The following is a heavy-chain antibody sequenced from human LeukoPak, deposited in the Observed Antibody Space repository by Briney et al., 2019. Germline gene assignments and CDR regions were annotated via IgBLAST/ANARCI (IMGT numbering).Heavy chain of an antibody. CDR3: VKARMPHCGTDCLES. D-gene: IGHD2-21*02. V-gene: IGHV3-23*01. CDR2: ISDSGGGT. Sequence: PGGSLRLSRAASGFTFGSYGMNWVRQAPGKGLEWVSTISDSGGGTYYADSVKGRFTISRDNSKNTLYLQMNSLRAEDTAVYYCVKARMPHCGTDCLESWGQGTLVTVSS. J-gene: IGHJ4*02. CDR1: GFTFGSYG.